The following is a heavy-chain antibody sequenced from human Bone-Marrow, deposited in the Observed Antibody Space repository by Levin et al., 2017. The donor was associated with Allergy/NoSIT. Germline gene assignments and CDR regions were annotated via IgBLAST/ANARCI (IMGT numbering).Heavy chain of an antibody. J-gene: IGHJ4*02. V-gene: IGHV3-21*01. CDR1: GFTFSSYS. D-gene: IGHD6-19*01. CDR2: LSGSSKYI. Sequence: GESLKISCEASGFTFSSYSMNWVRQAPGKGLEWVSSLSGSSKYIYYADSVKGRFTISRDDAKNSLYLQMNSLRAEDTAVYYCARVGDRSGWDYYFDYWGQGTLVTVSS. CDR3: ARVGDRSGWDYYFDY.